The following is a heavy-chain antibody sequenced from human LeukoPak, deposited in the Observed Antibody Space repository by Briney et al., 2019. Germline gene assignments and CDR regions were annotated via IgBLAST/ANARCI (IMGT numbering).Heavy chain of an antibody. CDR3: AISYCSSTSCFSLEDY. D-gene: IGHD2-2*01. CDR1: GGSFSGYY. J-gene: IGHJ4*02. CDR2: INHSGST. Sequence: SETLSLTCAVYGGSFSGYYWSWIRQPPGKGLEWIGEINHSGSTNYNPSLKSRVTISVDTSKNQFSLKLSSVTAADTAVYYCAISYCSSTSCFSLEDYWGQGTLVTVSS. V-gene: IGHV4-34*01.